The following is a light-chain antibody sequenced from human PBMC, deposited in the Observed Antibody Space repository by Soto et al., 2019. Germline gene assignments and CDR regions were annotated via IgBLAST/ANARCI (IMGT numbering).Light chain of an antibody. CDR1: GSDIGGYNF. CDR2: EVN. J-gene: IGLJ1*01. CDR3: SSYAGTNNRYV. Sequence: SALTQPPSASGSPGQSVTISCTGTGSDIGGYNFVSWYQQRPGKVPKLIIYEVNKRPSGVPDRFSGSKSGNTASLTVSGLQADDEADYYCSSYAGTNNRYVFGTGTKLTVL. V-gene: IGLV2-8*01.